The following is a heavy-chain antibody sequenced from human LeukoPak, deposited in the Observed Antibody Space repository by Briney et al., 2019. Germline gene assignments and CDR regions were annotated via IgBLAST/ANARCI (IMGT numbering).Heavy chain of an antibody. CDR3: AKDHSSGDRQGVIDY. V-gene: IGHV3-43D*03. Sequence: GGSLRLSCAASGFTFDDYAMHWVRQAPGKGLEWVSLISWDGGSTYYADSVKGRFTISRDNSKNSLYLQMNSLRAEDTALYYCAKDHSSGDRQGVIDYWGQGTLVTVSS. CDR2: ISWDGGST. J-gene: IGHJ4*02. D-gene: IGHD3-10*01. CDR1: GFTFDDYA.